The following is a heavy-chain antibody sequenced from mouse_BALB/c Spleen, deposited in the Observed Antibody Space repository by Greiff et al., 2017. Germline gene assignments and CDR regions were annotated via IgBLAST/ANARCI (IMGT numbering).Heavy chain of an antibody. J-gene: IGHJ4*01. CDR3: ASNGYYYAMDY. CDR2: IYPGDGDT. Sequence: QVQLQQSGPELVKPGASVKISCKASGYAFSSSWMNWVKQRPGQGLEWIGRIYPGDGDTNYNGKFKGKATLTADKSSSTAYMQLSSLTSVDSAVYFCASNGYYYAMDYWGQGTSVTVSS. V-gene: IGHV1-82*01. D-gene: IGHD2-2*01. CDR1: GYAFSSSW.